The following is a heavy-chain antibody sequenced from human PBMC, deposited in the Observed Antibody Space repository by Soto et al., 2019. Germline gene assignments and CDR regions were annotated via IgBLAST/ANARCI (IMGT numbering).Heavy chain of an antibody. V-gene: IGHV4-4*02. Sequence: KPSETLSLTCAVSGGSISSSNWWSWVRQPPGKGLEWIGEIYHSGSTNYNPSLKSRVTISVDKSKNQFSLKLSSVTAAVTAVYYCARERSMSSRGSFDPWAREPWSPSPQ. J-gene: IGHJ5*02. CDR2: IYHSGST. D-gene: IGHD6-13*01. CDR1: GGSISSSNW. CDR3: ARERSMSSRGSFDP.